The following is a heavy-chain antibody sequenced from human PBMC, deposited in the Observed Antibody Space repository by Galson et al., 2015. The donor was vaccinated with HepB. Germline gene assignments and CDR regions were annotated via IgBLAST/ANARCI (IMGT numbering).Heavy chain of an antibody. CDR2: IWRDGSSK. Sequence: SLRLSCATSGFSFSTYGLHWVRQAPGKGLEWLSVIWRDGSSKYYADSVKGRFTISRDNSNNRLYLQMTNMRADDTATYYCAKGRGWYTGFDSWGQGALVTVSS. V-gene: IGHV3-33*06. J-gene: IGHJ4*02. CDR1: GFSFSTYG. D-gene: IGHD6-19*01. CDR3: AKGRGWYTGFDS.